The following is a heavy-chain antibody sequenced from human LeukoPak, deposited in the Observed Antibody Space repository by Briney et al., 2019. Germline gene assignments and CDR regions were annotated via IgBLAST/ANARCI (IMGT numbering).Heavy chain of an antibody. CDR2: INPSGGST. D-gene: IGHD4-17*01. CDR1: GYTFTSYY. V-gene: IGHV1-46*01. J-gene: IGHJ4*02. Sequence: ASLNVSCKASGYTFTSYYMHWVRQAPGQGLEWMGIINPSGGSTRYAQKFQGRVTMTRDTSTSTVYMELSSLRSEDTAVYYCARNPVTTKYFDYWGQGTLVTVSS. CDR3: ARNPVTTKYFDY.